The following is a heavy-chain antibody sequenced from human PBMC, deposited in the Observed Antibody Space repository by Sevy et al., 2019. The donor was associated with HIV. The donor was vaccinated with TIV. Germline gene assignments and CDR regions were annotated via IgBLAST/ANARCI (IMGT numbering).Heavy chain of an antibody. D-gene: IGHD2-8*01. V-gene: IGHV3-23*01. CDR2: LSFGCGEI. CDR3: AREGCTKPHDY. CDR1: GFTFSKYF. Sequence: GGSLRLSCAASGFTFSKYFMSWVRQPPGKGLEWVSTLSFGCGEINYADSVKGRFTISRDNSKSSVYLQMNNLRPEDTAVYYCAREGCTKPHDYWGQGTLVTVS. J-gene: IGHJ4*02.